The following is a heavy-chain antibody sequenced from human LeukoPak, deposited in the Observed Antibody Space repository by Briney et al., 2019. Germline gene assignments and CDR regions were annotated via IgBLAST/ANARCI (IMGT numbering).Heavy chain of an antibody. Sequence: ASVKVSCKAPGYTFNKYSISWVRQAPGQGLEWMGWINTETGNPTYAQGFTGRFVFSLDTSVSTTYLQISSLKAEDTAVYYCARAFQHLGELSLPNYWGQGTLVTVSS. CDR2: INTETGNP. V-gene: IGHV7-4-1*02. D-gene: IGHD3-16*02. CDR1: GYTFNKYS. J-gene: IGHJ4*02. CDR3: ARAFQHLGELSLPNY.